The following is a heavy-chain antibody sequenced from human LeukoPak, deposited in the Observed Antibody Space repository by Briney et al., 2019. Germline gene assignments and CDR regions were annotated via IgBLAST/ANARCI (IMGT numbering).Heavy chain of an antibody. CDR3: ARDTPIET. Sequence: GGSLRLSCATSGFTFSNAWMNWVRQAPGKGLEWVSVIYSGGSTYYADSVKGRFTISRDNSKNTLYLQMNSLRAEDTAVYYCARDTPIETWGQGTLVTVSS. CDR2: IYSGGST. J-gene: IGHJ5*02. V-gene: IGHV3-53*01. CDR1: GFTFSNAW.